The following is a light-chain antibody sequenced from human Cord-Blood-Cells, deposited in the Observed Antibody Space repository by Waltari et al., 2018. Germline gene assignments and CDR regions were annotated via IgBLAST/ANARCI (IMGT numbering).Light chain of an antibody. CDR1: SSDVGGYNS. Sequence: QSALTQPPSASGSPGQSVTISCTGTSSDVGGYNSVSWYQPHPGKAPKLMIYEVSKRPSGVPDRFSGSKSGNTASLTVSGLQAEDEADYYCSSYAGSNYVFGTGTKVTVL. V-gene: IGLV2-8*01. J-gene: IGLJ1*01. CDR3: SSYAGSNYV. CDR2: EVS.